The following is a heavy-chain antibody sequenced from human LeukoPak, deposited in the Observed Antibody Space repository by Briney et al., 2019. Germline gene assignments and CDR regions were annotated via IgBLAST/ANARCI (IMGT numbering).Heavy chain of an antibody. Sequence: ASVKVSCKASGGTFSSYAISWVRQAPGQGLEWMGRIIPIFGTANYAQKFQGRVTITTDESTSTAYMELSSLRSEDTAVYYCARERVGYCSGGSCYGDDAFDIWGQGTMVAVSS. J-gene: IGHJ3*02. D-gene: IGHD2-15*01. CDR3: ARERVGYCSGGSCYGDDAFDI. CDR2: IIPIFGTA. CDR1: GGTFSSYA. V-gene: IGHV1-69*05.